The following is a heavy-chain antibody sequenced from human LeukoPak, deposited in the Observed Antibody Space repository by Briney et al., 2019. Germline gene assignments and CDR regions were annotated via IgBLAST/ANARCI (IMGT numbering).Heavy chain of an antibody. CDR1: GGSLSSGSYY. CDR3: VSYYYDSSGYFGFDY. Sequence: SETLSLTCTVSGGSLSSGSYYWSWIRQPPGKGLEWIGYIYYSGSTYYNPSLKSRVTISVDTSKNQFSLKLSSVTAAGTAVYYCVSYYYDSSGYFGFDYWGQGTLVTVSS. CDR2: IYYSGST. D-gene: IGHD3-22*01. J-gene: IGHJ4*02. V-gene: IGHV4-30-4*08.